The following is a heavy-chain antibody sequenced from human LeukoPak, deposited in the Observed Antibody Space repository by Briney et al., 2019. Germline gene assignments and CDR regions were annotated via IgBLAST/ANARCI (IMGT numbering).Heavy chain of an antibody. CDR3: ARDMGTYYDILTGYFQSNSFDY. J-gene: IGHJ4*02. CDR2: INPNSGGT. Sequence: ASVKASCKASGYAFTGYYMHWVRQAPGQGLEWMGWINPNSGGTNYAQKFQGRVTMTRDTSISTAYMELSRLRSDDTAVYYCARDMGTYYDILTGYFQSNSFDYWGQGTLVTVSS. V-gene: IGHV1-2*02. D-gene: IGHD3-9*01. CDR1: GYAFTGYY.